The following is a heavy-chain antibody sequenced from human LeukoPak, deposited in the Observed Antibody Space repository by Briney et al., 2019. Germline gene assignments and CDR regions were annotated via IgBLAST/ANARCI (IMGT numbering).Heavy chain of an antibody. D-gene: IGHD6-13*01. Sequence: SETLSLTCTVSGGSISSYYWSWIRQPAGKGLEWIGRIYTSGSTNYNPSLKSRVTMSVDTSKNQFSLKLSSVTAADTAVYYCARDPGYSSSLSFDPWGQGTLVTVSS. CDR3: ARDPGYSSSLSFDP. V-gene: IGHV4-4*07. J-gene: IGHJ5*02. CDR2: IYTSGST. CDR1: GGSISSYY.